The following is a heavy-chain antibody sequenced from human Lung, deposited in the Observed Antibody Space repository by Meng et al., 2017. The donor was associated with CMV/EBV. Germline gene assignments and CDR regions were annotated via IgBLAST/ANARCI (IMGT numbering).Heavy chain of an antibody. CDR3: TRYSSGWSLADP. J-gene: IGHJ5*02. Sequence: SCTASGFTSGDYAMSWVRQAPGKGLEWVGFIRSKAYGGTTEYAASVKGRFTISRDDSKSIAYLQMNSLKTEDTAVYYCTRYSSGWSLADPWGQGXLVTVSS. D-gene: IGHD6-19*01. V-gene: IGHV3-49*04. CDR1: GFTSGDYA. CDR2: IRSKAYGGTT.